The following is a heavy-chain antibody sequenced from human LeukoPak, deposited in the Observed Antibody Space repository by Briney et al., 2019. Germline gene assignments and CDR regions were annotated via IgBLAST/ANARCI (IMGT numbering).Heavy chain of an antibody. CDR1: GFTFSSYE. V-gene: IGHV3-48*03. D-gene: IGHD4-17*01. J-gene: IGHJ4*02. CDR2: ISSSGSTI. Sequence: GGSLRLSCAASGFTFSSYEINWVRQAPGKGLEWVSYISSSGSTIYYADSVKGRFTISRDNAKNSLYLQMNSLRAEDTAVYYCARFYGDETYFDYWGQGTLVTVSS. CDR3: ARFYGDETYFDY.